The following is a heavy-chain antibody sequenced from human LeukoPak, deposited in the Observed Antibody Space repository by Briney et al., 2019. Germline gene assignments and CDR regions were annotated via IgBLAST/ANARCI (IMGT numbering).Heavy chain of an antibody. CDR2: IYYSGST. J-gene: IGHJ6*04. V-gene: IGHV4-30-4*01. CDR3: ARGRYCSSTSCYPYYYYGMDV. CDR1: GGSISSGDYY. Sequence: SETLSLTCTLSGGSISSGDYYWSWIRQPPWKGLEWIGYIYYSGSTYYNPSLKSRVTISVDTSKTQFSLKLSSVTAADTAVYYCARGRYCSSTSCYPYYYYGMDVWGKGTTVTVSS. D-gene: IGHD2-2*01.